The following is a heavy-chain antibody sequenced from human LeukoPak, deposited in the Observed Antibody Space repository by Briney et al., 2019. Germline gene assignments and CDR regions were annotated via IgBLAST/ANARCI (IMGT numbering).Heavy chain of an antibody. D-gene: IGHD7-27*01. CDR1: GGSVKSYY. CDR3: AKILGSGVWYGFDI. J-gene: IGHJ3*02. V-gene: IGHV4-4*09. CDR2: IYTTGRT. Sequence: SETLSLTCSVSGGSVKSYYWSWIRQPPGKGLEWIGYIYTTGRTNYNPSLKSRVTISVDTSKNQFSLKLSSVTAADTAVYYCAKILGSGVWYGFDIWGQGTMVTVSS.